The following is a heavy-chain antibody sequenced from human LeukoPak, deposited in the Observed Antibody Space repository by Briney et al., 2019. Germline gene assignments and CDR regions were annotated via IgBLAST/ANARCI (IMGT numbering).Heavy chain of an antibody. CDR2: ISSGSSYT. CDR3: ARGLRGITSEGTN. D-gene: IGHD1-14*01. CDR1: GFTFSDYY. V-gene: IGHV3-11*05. Sequence: KPGGSLRLSCAASGFTFSDYYMNWIRQVPGKGLEWVSYISSGSSYTNYADSVKGRFTVSRDNAKNSLYLEMNSLRAEDTAVYYCARGLRGITSEGTNWGQGTLVTVSS. J-gene: IGHJ4*02.